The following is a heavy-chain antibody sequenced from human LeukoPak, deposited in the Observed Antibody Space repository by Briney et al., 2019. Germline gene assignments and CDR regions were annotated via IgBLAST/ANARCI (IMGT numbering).Heavy chain of an antibody. CDR3: ARVVADSSGWETLDY. J-gene: IGHJ4*02. CDR2: INPSGGTT. V-gene: IGHV1-46*01. CDR1: GYTFTSYY. D-gene: IGHD6-19*01. Sequence: ASVKVSCKASGYTFTSYYMHWVRRAPGQGLEWMGIINPSGGTTSPAQKFQGRVTMTRETSTSTVYMELSSLRSEDTAVYYCARVVADSSGWETLDYWGQGTLVTVSS.